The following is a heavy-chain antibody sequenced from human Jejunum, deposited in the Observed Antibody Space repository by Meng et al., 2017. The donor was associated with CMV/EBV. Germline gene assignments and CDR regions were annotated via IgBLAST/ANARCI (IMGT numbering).Heavy chain of an antibody. CDR2: IIPILDIA. Sequence: TLNSYTINWVRKAPGPGLEWMGRIIPILDIANSAQNFQGRLTIIADRSTSTAYMELTSLRSDDTAVYYCATSTATTSNFGRVWNSWGQGTEVTVSS. CDR1: TLNSYT. V-gene: IGHV1-69*02. D-gene: IGHD1-1*01. J-gene: IGHJ4*02. CDR3: ATSTATTSNFGRVWNS.